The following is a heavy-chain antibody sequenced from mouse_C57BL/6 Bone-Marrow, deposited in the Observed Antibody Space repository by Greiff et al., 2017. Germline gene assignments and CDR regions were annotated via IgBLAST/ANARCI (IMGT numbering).Heavy chain of an antibody. CDR1: GYTFTSYW. J-gene: IGHJ1*03. CDR3: ARGYYGSSSWYVDV. V-gene: IGHV1-64*01. D-gene: IGHD1-1*01. Sequence: QVQLQQPGAELVKPGASVKLSCKASGYTFTSYWMHWVKQRPGQGLEWIGMIHPNSGSTNYNEKFKSKATLTVDKSSSTAYMQLSSLTSEDSAVYYCARGYYGSSSWYVDVWGTGTTVTVSS. CDR2: IHPNSGST.